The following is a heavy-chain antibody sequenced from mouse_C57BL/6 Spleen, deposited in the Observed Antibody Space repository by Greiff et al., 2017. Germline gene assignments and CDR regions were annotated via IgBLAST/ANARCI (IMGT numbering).Heavy chain of an antibody. CDR3: ARNGRITTVVARDWYFDV. V-gene: IGHV2-2*01. Sequence: QVQLQQSGPGLVQPSQSLSITCTVSGFSLTSYGVHWVRQSPGKGLEWLGVIWSGGSTAYNAAFISRLSISKDNSKSQVFFKMNSLQADDTAIYYWARNGRITTVVARDWYFDVWGTGTTVTVSS. CDR1: GFSLTSYG. CDR2: IWSGGST. J-gene: IGHJ1*03. D-gene: IGHD1-1*01.